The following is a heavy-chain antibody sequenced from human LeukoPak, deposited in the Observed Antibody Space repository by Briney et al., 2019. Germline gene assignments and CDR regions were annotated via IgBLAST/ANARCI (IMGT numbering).Heavy chain of an antibody. V-gene: IGHV4-59*11. J-gene: IGHJ4*02. CDR2: IYYSGST. CDR1: GGSISSHY. CDR3: ARDFEGNFDY. Sequence: SETLSLPCTVSGGSISSHYWSWIRQPPGKGLEWIGYIYYSGSTNYNPSLKSRVTISVDTSKNQFSLKLSSVTAADTAVYYCARDFEGNFDYWGQGTLVTVSS.